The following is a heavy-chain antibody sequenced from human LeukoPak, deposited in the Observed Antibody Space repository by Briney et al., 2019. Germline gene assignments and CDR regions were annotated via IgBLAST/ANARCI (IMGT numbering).Heavy chain of an antibody. D-gene: IGHD6-19*01. V-gene: IGHV3-43*01. J-gene: IGHJ4*02. CDR2: ISWDGNST. Sequence: GESLRLSCAASGFTFDDYTMHWVRQAPGKGLEWVSLISWDGNSTYYADSVKGRFTISRDNSKNSLYLQMNSLRAEDTAVYYCARVASEQWLVRPYFDYWGQGTLVTVSS. CDR3: ARVASEQWLVRPYFDY. CDR1: GFTFDDYT.